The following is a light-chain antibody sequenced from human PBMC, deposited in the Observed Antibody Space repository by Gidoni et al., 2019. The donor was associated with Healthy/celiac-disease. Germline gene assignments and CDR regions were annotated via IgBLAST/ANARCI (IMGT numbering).Light chain of an antibody. CDR3: QQYGSSPRT. J-gene: IGKJ1*01. Sequence: IVLTQSPGTLSLSPGDRATRSCRASQSVSSSYLAWYQQKPGQAPRLLIYGASSRATGIPDRFSGSGSGTDFTLTISRLEPEDFAVYYCQQYGSSPRTFGQGTKVEIK. CDR2: GAS. V-gene: IGKV3-20*01. CDR1: QSVSSSY.